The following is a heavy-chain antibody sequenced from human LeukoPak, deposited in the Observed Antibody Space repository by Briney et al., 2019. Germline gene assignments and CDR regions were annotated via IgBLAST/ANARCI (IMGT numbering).Heavy chain of an antibody. CDR1: GFTFSSYS. V-gene: IGHV3-21*01. J-gene: IGHJ4*02. D-gene: IGHD5-18*01. Sequence: GGSLRLSCAASGFTFSSYSMNWVRQAPGKGLEWVSSISSSSSYIYYADSVKGRFTISRDNAKNSLYLQMNGLRAEDTAVYYCARSGYSYAETSFDYWGQGTLVTVSS. CDR3: ARSGYSYAETSFDY. CDR2: ISSSSSYI.